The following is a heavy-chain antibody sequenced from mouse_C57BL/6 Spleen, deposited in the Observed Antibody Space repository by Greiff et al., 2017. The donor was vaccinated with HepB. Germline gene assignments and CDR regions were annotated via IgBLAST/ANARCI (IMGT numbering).Heavy chain of an antibody. J-gene: IGHJ3*01. V-gene: IGHV1-82*01. D-gene: IGHD1-1*01. CDR3: ASYYGSSFIAY. CDR1: GYAFSSSW. CDR2: IYPGDGDT. Sequence: QVQLQQSGPELVKPGASVKISCKASGYAFSSSWMNWVKQRPGKGLEWIGRIYPGDGDTNYNGKFKGKATLTADKSSSTAYMQLSSLTSEDSAVYFCASYYGSSFIAYWGQGTLVTVSA.